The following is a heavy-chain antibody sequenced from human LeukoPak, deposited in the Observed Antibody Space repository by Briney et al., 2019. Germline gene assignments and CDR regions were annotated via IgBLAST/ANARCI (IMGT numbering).Heavy chain of an antibody. CDR2: IYHSGRT. D-gene: IGHD2-15*01. Sequence: SGTLSLTCAVSGGSISSNNWWSWARQPPGKGLEWIGEIYHSGRTSYNPSLKSRVTISVDKSKNQFSLNLSSVTAADTAVYYCARDLSVVGAPGWGRGTLVTVSS. CDR1: GGSISSNNW. CDR3: ARDLSVVGAPG. J-gene: IGHJ1*01. V-gene: IGHV4-4*02.